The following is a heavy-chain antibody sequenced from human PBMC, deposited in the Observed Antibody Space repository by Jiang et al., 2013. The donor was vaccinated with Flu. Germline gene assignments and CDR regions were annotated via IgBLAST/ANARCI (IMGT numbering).Heavy chain of an antibody. CDR3: ARVFRAAYDLFDV. D-gene: IGHD3-16*01. CDR2: KSAYNGNT. V-gene: IGHV1-18*01. CDR1: GYTFTSYG. Sequence: SVKVSCKASGYTFTSYGISWVRQAPGQGLEWVGWKSAYNGNTDFAPSVQGRVSLTTDTSTGTAYMELTSLRSDDTAVYFCARVFRAAYDLFDVWGQGTMVTVSS. J-gene: IGHJ3*01.